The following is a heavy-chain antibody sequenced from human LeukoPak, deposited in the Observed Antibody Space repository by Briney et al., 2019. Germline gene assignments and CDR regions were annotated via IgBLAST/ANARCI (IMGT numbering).Heavy chain of an antibody. V-gene: IGHV4-59*01. CDR3: ARASWDGDYRRYYGMDV. CDR1: GGSISSYY. D-gene: IGHD4-17*01. J-gene: IGHJ6*02. Sequence: SETLSLTCTVSGGSISSYYWSWIRQPPGKGLEWIGYIYYSGSTNYNPSLKSRVTISVDTSKNQFSLKLSSVTAADTAVCYCARASWDGDYRRYYGMDVWGQGTTVTVSS. CDR2: IYYSGST.